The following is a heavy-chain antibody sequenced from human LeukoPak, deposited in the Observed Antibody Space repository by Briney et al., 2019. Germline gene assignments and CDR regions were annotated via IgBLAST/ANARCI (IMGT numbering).Heavy chain of an antibody. V-gene: IGHV4-59*01. CDR1: GGSISSYY. CDR2: IYYSGST. D-gene: IGHD5-18*01. J-gene: IGHJ4*02. CDR3: ARIPVDTAMVTWFDY. Sequence: SETLSLTCTVSGGSISSYYWSWIRQPPGKGLEWIGYIYYSGSTNYNPSLKSRVTISVDTSKNQFSLKLSSVTAADTAAYYCARIPVDTAMVTWFDYWGQGTLVTVSS.